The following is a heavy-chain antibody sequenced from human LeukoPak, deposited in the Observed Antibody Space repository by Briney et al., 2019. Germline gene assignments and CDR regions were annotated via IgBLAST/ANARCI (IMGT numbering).Heavy chain of an antibody. J-gene: IGHJ5*02. CDR1: GGSINDRDW. CDR3: ARGPGILWFGDPFDP. D-gene: IGHD3-10*01. CDR2: IQTTGRT. Sequence: SETLSLTCDVSGGSINDRDWWTWVRQPPEKGLEWLGEIQTTGRTNSNPSLRSRVTMSINKARKQVFLNLNSVTAADTAVYYCARGPGILWFGDPFDPWGQGTLVTVSS. V-gene: IGHV4-4*02.